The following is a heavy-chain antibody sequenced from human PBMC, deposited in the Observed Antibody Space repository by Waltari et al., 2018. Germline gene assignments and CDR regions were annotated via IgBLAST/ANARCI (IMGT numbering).Heavy chain of an antibody. CDR3: ARPRSWGWGAFDI. CDR2: INHSGST. Sequence: QVQLQQWGAGLLKPSETLSLTCAVYGWSFSGYYWSWIRQPPGKGLEWIGEINHSGSTNYNPSPKSRVTISVDTSKNQFSLKLSSVTAADTAVYYCARPRSWGWGAFDIWGQGTMVTVSS. J-gene: IGHJ3*02. D-gene: IGHD7-27*01. V-gene: IGHV4-34*01. CDR1: GWSFSGYY.